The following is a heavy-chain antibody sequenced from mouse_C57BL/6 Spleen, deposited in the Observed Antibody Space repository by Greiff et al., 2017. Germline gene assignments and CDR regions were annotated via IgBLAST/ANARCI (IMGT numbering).Heavy chain of an antibody. CDR1: GFTFSSYG. V-gene: IGHV5-6*02. CDR2: ISRGGSYT. CDR3: ARRDDYDPDYVDY. J-gene: IGHJ2*01. D-gene: IGHD2-4*01. Sequence: EVKLMQSGGDLVKPGGSVKLSCAASGFTFSSYGMSWVRQTPDKRLEWVATISRGGSYTYYPDSVKGRFTISRDNAKNTLYLQMSSLRSEDTDMYDCARRDDYDPDYVDYWGQGTTLTVSS.